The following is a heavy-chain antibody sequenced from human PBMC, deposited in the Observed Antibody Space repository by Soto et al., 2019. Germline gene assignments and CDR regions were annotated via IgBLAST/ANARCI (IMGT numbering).Heavy chain of an antibody. J-gene: IGHJ6*02. V-gene: IGHV1-69*12. Sequence: QVQLVQSGAEVKKPGSSVKVSCKASGGTSNSYAISWVRQAPGQGLEWMGGIIPIFGTADYAQKFQGRVTITADESTSTGYMELSSLRSEDTAVYYCARHPVSGSYAYYYGMDVWGQGTTVTVSS. CDR1: GGTSNSYA. CDR3: ARHPVSGSYAYYYGMDV. D-gene: IGHD1-26*01. CDR2: IIPIFGTA.